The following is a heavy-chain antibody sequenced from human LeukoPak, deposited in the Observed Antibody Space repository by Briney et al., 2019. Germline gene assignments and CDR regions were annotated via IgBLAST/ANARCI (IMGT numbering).Heavy chain of an antibody. CDR3: ARPRLLWFGELPLSDAFDI. CDR2: IYPGDSDT. CDR1: GYSFTSYW. Sequence: GESLKISCKGSGYSFTSYWIGWVRQMPGKGLEWMGIIYPGDSDTRYSPSFQGQVTISADKSISTAYLQWSSLKASDTAMYYCARPRLLWFGELPLSDAFDIWGPGTMVTVSS. V-gene: IGHV5-51*01. J-gene: IGHJ3*02. D-gene: IGHD3-10*01.